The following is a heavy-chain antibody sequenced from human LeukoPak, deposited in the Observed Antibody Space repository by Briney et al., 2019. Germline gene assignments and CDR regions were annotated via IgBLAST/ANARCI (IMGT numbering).Heavy chain of an antibody. D-gene: IGHD6-19*01. CDR1: GYSISSSYY. J-gene: IGHJ5*02. CDR3: ARGVAVAANWLDP. Sequence: PSETLSLTCAVSGYSISSSYYWGWIRQPPGKGLEWIGSIYHSGSTYYNPSLKSRVTISVDTSKNQFSLRLGSVTAADTAVYYCARGVAVAANWLDPWGQGTLVTVSS. V-gene: IGHV4-38-2*01. CDR2: IYHSGST.